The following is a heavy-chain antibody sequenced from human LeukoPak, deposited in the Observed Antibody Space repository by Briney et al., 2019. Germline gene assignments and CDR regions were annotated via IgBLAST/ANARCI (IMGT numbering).Heavy chain of an antibody. Sequence: SVKLSCKASGYTFTGYYMHWVRQAPGQGLEWMGWINPNSGGTNYTQKFQARFTMSRDTSISTAFMELSRLRSDDTAVYYCERDVGNDFWRGYPHYYFDYWGQGTLVTVSS. CDR2: INPNSGGT. CDR3: ERDVGNDFWRGYPHYYFDY. D-gene: IGHD3-3*01. CDR1: GYTFTGYY. J-gene: IGHJ4*02. V-gene: IGHV1-2*02.